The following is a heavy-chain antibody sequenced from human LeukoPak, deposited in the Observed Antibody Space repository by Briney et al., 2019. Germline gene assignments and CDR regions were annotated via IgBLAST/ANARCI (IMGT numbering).Heavy chain of an antibody. CDR1: GFTVSSNY. V-gene: IGHV3-66*01. D-gene: IGHD3-22*01. CDR3: ARASFWFYDSGYYFDY. Sequence: GGSLRLSCAASGFTVSSNYMSWVRQAPGKGLEWVSVIYSGGGTYYADSAGGRFTISRDNSKNTVSLQINSLRAEDTAVYYCARASFWFYDSGYYFDYWGQGSLVTVSS. CDR2: IYSGGGT. J-gene: IGHJ4*02.